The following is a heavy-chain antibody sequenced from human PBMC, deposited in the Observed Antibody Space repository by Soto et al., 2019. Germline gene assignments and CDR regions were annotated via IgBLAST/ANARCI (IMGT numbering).Heavy chain of an antibody. CDR3: VKGAWLDY. Sequence: EVQLLESGGGLVQPGGSLRLSCAASGFTFSTFDMTWVRQAPGKGLEWVSLIRGDSGSTYYADSVKGRFTISKDISKNTLYLQMNSLSAEDTAVYFCVKGAWLDYWGQGNMVTVPS. J-gene: IGHJ4*02. V-gene: IGHV3-23*01. CDR1: GFTFSTFD. CDR2: IRGDSGST.